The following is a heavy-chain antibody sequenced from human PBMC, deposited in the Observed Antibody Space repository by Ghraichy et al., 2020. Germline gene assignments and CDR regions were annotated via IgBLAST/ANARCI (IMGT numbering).Heavy chain of an antibody. CDR1: GFMFSSSE. J-gene: IGHJ6*02. D-gene: IGHD4-11*01. CDR2: ISSGGSTI. CDR3: ASIFYSNHGMDV. Sequence: GESLNISCAASGFMFSSSEMNWVRQAPGKGLEWVSYISSGGSTIHSADSVKGRVTISRDNAKNSLYLQMNSLRAEDTAVYYCASIFYSNHGMDVWGQGTTVTVSS. V-gene: IGHV3-48*03.